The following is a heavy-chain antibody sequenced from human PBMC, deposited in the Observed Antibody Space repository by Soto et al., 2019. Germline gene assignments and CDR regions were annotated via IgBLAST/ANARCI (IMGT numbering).Heavy chain of an antibody. Sequence: QVQLQQWGAGLLKPSETLSLNCAVNGGSLSGYYWSWIRQPPGKGLEWIGEIKDGGYTNYSPSLKSXXTXSXXTSNNQVSLRLNSVTAADTGLYYCARGQEGVVATHWDQGALVTVSS. J-gene: IGHJ4*02. V-gene: IGHV4-34*01. CDR1: GGSLSGYY. CDR2: IKDGGYT. D-gene: IGHD5-12*01. CDR3: ARGQEGVVATH.